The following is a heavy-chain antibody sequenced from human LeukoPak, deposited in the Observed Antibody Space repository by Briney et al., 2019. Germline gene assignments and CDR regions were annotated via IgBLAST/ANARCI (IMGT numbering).Heavy chain of an antibody. V-gene: IGHV3-21*01. D-gene: IGHD6-19*01. Sequence: KPGGSLRLSCAASGFTFSSYSMNWVRQAPGKGLEWVSSISSSSSYIYYADSVKGRFTISRDNAKNSLYLQVNSLRAEDTAVYYCARDGPGSGWYGDYFDYWGQGTLVTVSS. CDR1: GFTFSSYS. CDR3: ARDGPGSGWYGDYFDY. CDR2: ISSSSSYI. J-gene: IGHJ4*02.